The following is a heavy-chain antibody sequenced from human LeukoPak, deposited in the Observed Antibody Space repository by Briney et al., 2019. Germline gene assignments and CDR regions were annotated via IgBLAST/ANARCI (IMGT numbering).Heavy chain of an antibody. CDR2: INPNSDNT. V-gene: IGHV1-2*06. CDR1: GYTFTGYS. CDR3: ARDSSNWSAFDS. D-gene: IGHD6-13*01. Sequence: GASVKVSCKASGYTFTGYSIHWLRQAPGQGLEWMGRINPNSDNTYYAEKFQGRVTMTTDTSISTAYMDLSRLTSDDTAVYYCARDSSNWSAFDSWGQGTLVAVSS. J-gene: IGHJ4*02.